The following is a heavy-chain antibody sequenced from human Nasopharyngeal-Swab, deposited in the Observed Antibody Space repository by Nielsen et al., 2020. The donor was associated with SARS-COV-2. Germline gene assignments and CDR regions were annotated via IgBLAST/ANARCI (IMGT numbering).Heavy chain of an antibody. Sequence: ESLKISCTVSGGSVSSGSYYWSWIRQPPGKGLEWIGYIYYSGSTNYNPSLKGRVTISVDTSKNQFSLKLSSVTAADTAVYYCAREPSMVRGPFDPWGQGTLVTVSS. V-gene: IGHV4-61*01. CDR2: IYYSGST. CDR1: GGSVSSGSYY. D-gene: IGHD3-10*01. J-gene: IGHJ5*02. CDR3: AREPSMVRGPFDP.